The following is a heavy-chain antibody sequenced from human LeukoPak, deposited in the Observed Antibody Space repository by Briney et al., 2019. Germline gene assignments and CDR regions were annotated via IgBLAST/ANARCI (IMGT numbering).Heavy chain of an antibody. V-gene: IGHV3-7*01. J-gene: IGHJ4*02. D-gene: IGHD3-22*01. CDR1: GFTFSSYW. CDR2: IKQDGSEK. CDR3: ARWGSHYYDSSDY. Sequence: GGSLRLSCAASGFTFSSYWMSLVRQAPGKGLEWVANIKQDGSEKYYVDSVKGRFTISRDNAKNSLYLQMNSLRAEDTAVYYCARWGSHYYDSSDYWGQGTLVIVSS.